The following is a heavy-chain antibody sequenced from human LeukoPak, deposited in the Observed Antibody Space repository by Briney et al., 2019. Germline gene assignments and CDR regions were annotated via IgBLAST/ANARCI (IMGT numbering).Heavy chain of an antibody. J-gene: IGHJ4*02. CDR3: ARAIRGYYFDS. V-gene: IGHV3-66*01. D-gene: IGHD1-14*01. Sequence: GGSLRLSCAASGFTVSSNYMSWVRQAPGKGLEWVSIIYTAGTTNYADSVRGRFTISRDNSKNTLYLQMNSLSAEDTAVFYCARAIRGYYFDSWGQGALVTVSS. CDR1: GFTVSSNY. CDR2: IYTAGTT.